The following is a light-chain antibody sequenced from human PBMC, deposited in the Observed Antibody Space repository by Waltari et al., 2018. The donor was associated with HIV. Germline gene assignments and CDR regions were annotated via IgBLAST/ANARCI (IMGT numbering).Light chain of an antibody. V-gene: IGLV8-61*01. CDR2: STN. CDR3: VLYMGSGIWV. CDR1: SGSVSTTYY. Sequence: QTVVTQEPSFSVSPGGTVTPTCGLSSGSVSTTYYPRWYQQTPGQAPRTRIYSTNTRSSGVPDRFSGSILGNRAALTITGAQADDESDYYCVLYMGSGIWVFGGGTKLTVL. J-gene: IGLJ3*02.